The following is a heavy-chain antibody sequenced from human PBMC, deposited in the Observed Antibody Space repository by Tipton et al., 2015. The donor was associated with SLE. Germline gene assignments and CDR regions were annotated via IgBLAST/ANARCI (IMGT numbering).Heavy chain of an antibody. Sequence: SLRLSCAASGFTFSSYGMHWVRQAPGKGLEWVAVISYDGSNKYYADSVKGRFTISRDNSKNTLYLQMNSLRAEDTAVYYCARGTYSTGRFDPWGQGTLVTVSS. CDR1: GFTFSSYG. J-gene: IGHJ5*02. D-gene: IGHD6-25*01. CDR3: ARGTYSTGRFDP. CDR2: ISYDGSNK. V-gene: IGHV3-30*03.